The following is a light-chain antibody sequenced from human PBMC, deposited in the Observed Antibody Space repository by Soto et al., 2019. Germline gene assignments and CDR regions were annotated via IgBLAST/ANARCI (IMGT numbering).Light chain of an antibody. J-gene: IGKJ2*01. CDR1: QSVSSN. CDR3: QQYNNWRYT. V-gene: IGKV3-15*01. Sequence: EIVMTQSPDTLSVSPGERATVSCRASQSVSSNLALYQQKPGQAPRLLIYGASTRATGIPARFSGSGSGTEFTLTIGSLQSEDFAVLHWQQYNNWRYTFGQGTKLEIK. CDR2: GAS.